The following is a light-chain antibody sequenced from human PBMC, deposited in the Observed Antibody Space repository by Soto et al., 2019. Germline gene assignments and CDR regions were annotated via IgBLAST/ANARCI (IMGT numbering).Light chain of an antibody. CDR1: RSNIGNNA. J-gene: IGLJ3*02. CDR2: NNN. V-gene: IGLV1-44*01. Sequence: QSVLTQPPSASGTPGQRVTISCSGSRSNIGNNAVSWYQQLPGTAPKLLIYNNNQRPSGVPDRFSGSKSGTSASLAISGLHSEDEADSYRAAWADSLNARGVFGGGTKLTVL. CDR3: AAWADSLNARGV.